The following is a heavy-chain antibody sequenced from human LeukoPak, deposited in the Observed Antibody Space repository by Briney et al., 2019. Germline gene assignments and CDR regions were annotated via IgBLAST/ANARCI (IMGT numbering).Heavy chain of an antibody. CDR3: ARVDHSNYNY. Sequence: GSLRLSCAASGFTFSSYAMSWVRQAPGKGLEWVSAISGSGGSTYFADSVRGRFTISRDNSKNTLYLLMNSLRAEDTAVYYCARVDHSNYNYWGRGTLVTVSS. J-gene: IGHJ4*02. V-gene: IGHV3-23*01. D-gene: IGHD4-11*01. CDR2: ISGSGGST. CDR1: GFTFSSYA.